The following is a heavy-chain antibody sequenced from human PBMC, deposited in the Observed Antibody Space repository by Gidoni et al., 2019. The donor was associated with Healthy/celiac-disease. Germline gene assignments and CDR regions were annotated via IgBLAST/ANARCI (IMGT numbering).Heavy chain of an antibody. V-gene: IGHV1-69*02. J-gene: IGHJ6*02. Sequence: QVQLVQSGAEGKKPGSSVTVSCKASEGPFSSYTTGCVRQDPGLGLEWMGRIIPILGIANYANKFQGSITIPAYKSTSTAYMELSSLRSEDTAVYYGFGELPNYYDGMDVWGQGTTVTVSS. CDR2: IIPILGIA. CDR1: EGPFSSYT. D-gene: IGHD3-10*01. CDR3: FGELPNYYDGMDV.